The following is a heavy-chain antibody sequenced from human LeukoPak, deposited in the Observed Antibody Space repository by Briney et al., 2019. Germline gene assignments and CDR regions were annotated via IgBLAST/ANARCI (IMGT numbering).Heavy chain of an antibody. Sequence: GGSLRLSCAASGFTFTRNAMAWVRQALGKGLEWVSAIDGSGGTTFYADSVKGRVTISRVQSTNTVYLQMNSLRADDTAVYYCAKAHCSSTSCSRADNWGQGTLVTVSS. D-gene: IGHD2-2*01. J-gene: IGHJ4*02. CDR3: AKAHCSSTSCSRADN. CDR2: IDGSGGTT. V-gene: IGHV3-23*01. CDR1: GFTFTRNA.